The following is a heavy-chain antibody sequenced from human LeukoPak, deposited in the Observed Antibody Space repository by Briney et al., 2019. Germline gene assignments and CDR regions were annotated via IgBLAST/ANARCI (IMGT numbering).Heavy chain of an antibody. CDR2: IYTSGST. D-gene: IGHD6-6*01. V-gene: IGHV4-4*07. Sequence: PSETLSLTCTVSGGSISSYYWSWIRQSAGKGLEWIGRIYTSGSTNYNPSLKSRVTMSVDTSKNQFSLKLSSVTAADTAVYYCASSSIAARNYYYYYMDVWGKGTTVTVSS. J-gene: IGHJ6*03. CDR3: ASSSIAARNYYYYYMDV. CDR1: GGSISSYY.